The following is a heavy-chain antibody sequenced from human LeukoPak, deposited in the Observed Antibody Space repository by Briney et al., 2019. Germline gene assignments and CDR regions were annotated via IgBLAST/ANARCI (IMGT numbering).Heavy chain of an antibody. Sequence: SQTLSLTCAISWDSVSSNSATWNWIRQSPSRGLEWLGRTYYRSEWYNDYAVSVKSRVTINSDTSRNQFSLQLDSVTPEDTAVYYCARLTRYSFDYWGQGTLVTVSS. CDR2: TYYRSEWYN. D-gene: IGHD4-23*01. J-gene: IGHJ4*02. CDR3: ARLTRYSFDY. CDR1: WDSVSSNSAT. V-gene: IGHV6-1*01.